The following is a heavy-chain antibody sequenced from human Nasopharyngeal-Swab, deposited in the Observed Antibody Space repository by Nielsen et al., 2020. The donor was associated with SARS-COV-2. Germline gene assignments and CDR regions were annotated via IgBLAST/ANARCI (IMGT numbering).Heavy chain of an antibody. CDR2: ISYDGSNK. J-gene: IGHJ4*02. Sequence: GEFLKISWAASGFTFRSYGMHWVRQAPGKGLGWVAVISYDGSNKYYADSVKGRFTISRDNSKNTLYLQMNSLRAEDTAVYYCAKMAGYSSSWYGSSLIDYWGQGTLVTVSS. V-gene: IGHV3-30*18. CDR1: GFTFRSYG. D-gene: IGHD6-13*01. CDR3: AKMAGYSSSWYGSSLIDY.